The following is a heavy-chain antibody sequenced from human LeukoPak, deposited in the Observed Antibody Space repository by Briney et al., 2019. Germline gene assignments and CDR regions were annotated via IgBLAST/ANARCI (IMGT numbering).Heavy chain of an antibody. CDR2: IYHSGST. CDR3: ARDWRYCSGGSCYRYYFDY. Sequence: SETLSLTCTVSGYSISSGYYWGWIRQPPGKGLEWIGSIYHSGSTYYNPSLKSRVTISVDTSKNQFSLKLSSVTAADTAVYYCARDWRYCSGGSCYRYYFDYWGQGTLATVSS. J-gene: IGHJ4*02. V-gene: IGHV4-38-2*02. D-gene: IGHD2-15*01. CDR1: GYSISSGYY.